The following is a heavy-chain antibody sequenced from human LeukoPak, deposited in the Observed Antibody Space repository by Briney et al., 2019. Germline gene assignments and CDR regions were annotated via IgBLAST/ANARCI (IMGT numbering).Heavy chain of an antibody. CDR1: GFTFDDYA. CDR3: ARGGYSSSSYFYYYMDV. CDR2: ISWNSGSI. D-gene: IGHD6-6*01. J-gene: IGHJ6*03. Sequence: GGSLRLSCAASGFTFDDYAMHWVRQAPGKGLEWVSGISWNSGSIGYADSVKGRFTISRDNAKNSLYLQMNSLRDEDTAVYYCARGGYSSSSYFYYYMDVWGKGTTVTVSS. V-gene: IGHV3-9*01.